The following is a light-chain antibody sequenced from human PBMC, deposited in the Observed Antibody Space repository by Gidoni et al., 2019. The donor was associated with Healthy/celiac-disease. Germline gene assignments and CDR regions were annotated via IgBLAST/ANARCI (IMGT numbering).Light chain of an antibody. CDR2: DAS. V-gene: IGKV3-11*01. J-gene: IGKJ2*01. Sequence: EIVLTQPPATLSLSPGERATLSCRASQSVSSYLAWYQQKPGQAPRLLIYDASNRATGIPARFSGSGSGTDFTLTISSLEPEDFAVYYCQQRSNRPYTFXXXTKLEIK. CDR3: QQRSNRPYT. CDR1: QSVSSY.